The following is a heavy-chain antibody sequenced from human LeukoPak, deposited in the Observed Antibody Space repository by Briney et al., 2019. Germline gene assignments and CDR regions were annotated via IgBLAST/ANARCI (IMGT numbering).Heavy chain of an antibody. CDR1: GGSISSGGYY. CDR2: IYYSGST. J-gene: IGHJ4*02. V-gene: IGHV4-31*03. D-gene: IGHD3-22*01. CDR3: ARGVSYYYDSSGYYYGYYFDY. Sequence: SQTLSLTCTVSGGSISSGGYYWSWIRQHPGKGLEWIGYIYYSGSTYYNPSLKSRVTISVDTSKNQFSLKLSSVTAADTAAYYCARGVSYYYDSSGYYYGYYFDYWGQGTLVTVSS.